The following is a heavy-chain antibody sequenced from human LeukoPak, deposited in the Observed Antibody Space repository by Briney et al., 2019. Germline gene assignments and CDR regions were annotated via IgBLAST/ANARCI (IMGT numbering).Heavy chain of an antibody. D-gene: IGHD4-17*01. CDR1: GGTFNNYA. V-gene: IGHV1-69*04. CDR2: IIPILGIA. CDR3: ARGGGYGDPRNFDY. J-gene: IGHJ4*02. Sequence: SVKVSCKASGGTFNNYAISWVRQAPGQGLEWMGRIIPILGIANYAQKFQGRVTITADKSTSTAYMELSSLRSEDTAVYYCARGGGYGDPRNFDYWGQGTLVTVSS.